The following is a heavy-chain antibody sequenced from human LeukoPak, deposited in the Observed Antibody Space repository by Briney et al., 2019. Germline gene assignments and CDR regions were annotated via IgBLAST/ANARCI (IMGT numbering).Heavy chain of an antibody. CDR1: GFTFSNYA. J-gene: IGHJ4*02. D-gene: IGHD2-15*01. V-gene: IGHV3-23*01. CDR2: ITSSGASA. Sequence: GGSLRLSCAASGFTFSNYAMSWVRQAPGKGLEWVSIITSSGASAYYADSVKGRFTISRDNSKNTLSLQMNSLRAEDTAIYYCVKGEAVIAASFESWGQGTLVTVSS. CDR3: VKGEAVIAASFES.